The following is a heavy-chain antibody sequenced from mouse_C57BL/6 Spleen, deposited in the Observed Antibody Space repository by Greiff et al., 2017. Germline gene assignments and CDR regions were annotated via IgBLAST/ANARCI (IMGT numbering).Heavy chain of an antibody. J-gene: IGHJ2*01. V-gene: IGHV5-9*01. CDR1: GFTFSSYT. CDR2: ISGGGGNT. Sequence: EVKVVESGGGLVKPGGSLKLSCAASGFTFSSYTMSWVRQTPEKRLEWVATISGGGGNTYYPDSVKGRFTISRDNAKNTLYLQMSSLRSEDTALYYCASYSNFDYWGKGTTLTVSS. CDR3: ASYSNFDY. D-gene: IGHD2-5*01.